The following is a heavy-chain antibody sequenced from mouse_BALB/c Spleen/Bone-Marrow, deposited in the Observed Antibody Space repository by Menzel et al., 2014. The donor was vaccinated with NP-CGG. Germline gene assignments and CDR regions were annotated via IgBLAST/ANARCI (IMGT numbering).Heavy chain of an antibody. CDR1: GFTSSSLG. CDR2: ISNGSSTI. J-gene: IGHJ4*01. Sequence: EVKVVESGGGLVQPGGSRKLSCAASGFTSSSLGMHWVRQAPEKGLEWVAYISNGSSTIYYADTVKGRFTISRDNPKNTLFLQMTSLRSEDTAMYYCARKGAMITHYYAMDYWGQGTSVTVSS. V-gene: IGHV5-17*02. D-gene: IGHD2-4*01. CDR3: ARKGAMITHYYAMDY.